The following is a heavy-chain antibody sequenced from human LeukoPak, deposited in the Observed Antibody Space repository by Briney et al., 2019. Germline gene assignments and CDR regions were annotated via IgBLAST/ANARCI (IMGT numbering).Heavy chain of an antibody. Sequence: SETLSLTCTVSGVSISDYYWSWIRQPPGKGLEWIGYIYYSGSTNYNPSLKSRVTISADTSKNQFSLKLSSVTAADTAVYYCARDGVWGSLDYWGQGTLVTVSS. CDR3: ARDGVWGSLDY. CDR2: IYYSGST. CDR1: GVSISDYY. V-gene: IGHV4-59*01. J-gene: IGHJ4*02. D-gene: IGHD3-16*01.